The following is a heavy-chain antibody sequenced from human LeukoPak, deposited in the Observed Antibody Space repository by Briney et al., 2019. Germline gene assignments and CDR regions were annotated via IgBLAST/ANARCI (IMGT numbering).Heavy chain of an antibody. Sequence: SETLSLTCTVSGGSISSYYWSWIRQPPGKGLEWIGYIYYSGSTNYNPSLKSRVTISVDTSKNQFSLKLSSVTAADTAVYYCARDFWSGYSYFDYWGQGTLVTVSS. V-gene: IGHV4-59*12. CDR2: IYYSGST. CDR1: GGSISSYY. CDR3: ARDFWSGYSYFDY. J-gene: IGHJ4*02. D-gene: IGHD3-3*01.